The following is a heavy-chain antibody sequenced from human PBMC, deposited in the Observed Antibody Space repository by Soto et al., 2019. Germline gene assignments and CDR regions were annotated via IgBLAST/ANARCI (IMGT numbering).Heavy chain of an antibody. Sequence: PGGSLRLSCAASGFTFSNAWMSWVRQAPGKGLEWVGRIKSKTDGGTTDYAAPVKGRFTISRDDSKNTLYLRMNSLKTEDTAVYYCTTVAWCSGGSCYATGDAFDIWGQGTMVTVSS. J-gene: IGHJ3*02. D-gene: IGHD2-15*01. CDR1: GFTFSNAW. V-gene: IGHV3-15*01. CDR3: TTVAWCSGGSCYATGDAFDI. CDR2: IKSKTDGGTT.